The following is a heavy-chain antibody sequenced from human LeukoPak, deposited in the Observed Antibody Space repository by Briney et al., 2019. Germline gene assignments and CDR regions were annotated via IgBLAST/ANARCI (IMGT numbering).Heavy chain of an antibody. CDR2: IYSGGST. V-gene: IGHV3-53*01. D-gene: IGHD2-15*01. CDR3: AKGGYCSGGSCYARFDY. J-gene: IGHJ4*02. Sequence: PGGSLRLSCAASGFTFSSYSMNWVRQAPGKGLEWVSIIYSGGSTYYADAVKGRFIISRDNSKNTLYLQMNSLRVEDTAVYYCAKGGYCSGGSCYARFDYWGQGTLVTVSS. CDR1: GFTFSSYS.